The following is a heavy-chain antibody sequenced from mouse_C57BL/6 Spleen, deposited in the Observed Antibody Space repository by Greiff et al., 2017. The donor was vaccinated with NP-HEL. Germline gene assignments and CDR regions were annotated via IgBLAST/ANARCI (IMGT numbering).Heavy chain of an antibody. D-gene: IGHD1-1*01. V-gene: IGHV5-4*01. CDR2: ISDGGSYT. CDR1: GFTFRSYA. CDR3: ARDYGSSPWFAY. Sequence: EVKLVESGGGLVKPGGSLKLSCAASGFTFRSYAMSWVRQTPEKRLAWVATISDGGSYTYYPDNVKGRFTISRDNAKNNLYLQMSHLKSEDTAMYYCARDYGSSPWFAYWGQGTLVTVSA. J-gene: IGHJ3*01.